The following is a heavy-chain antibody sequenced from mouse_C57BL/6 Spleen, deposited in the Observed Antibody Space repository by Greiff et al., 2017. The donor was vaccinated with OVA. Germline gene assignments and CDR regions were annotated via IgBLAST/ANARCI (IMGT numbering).Heavy chain of an antibody. V-gene: IGHV1-82*01. CDR1: GYAFSSSW. J-gene: IGHJ3*01. Sequence: QVQLQQSGPELVKPGASVKISCKASGYAFSSSWMNWVKQRPGKGLEWIGRIYPGDGDTNYNGKFKGKATLTADKSSSTAYMQLSSLTSEDSAVYFCARSGTVVPGFAYWGQGTLVTVSA. D-gene: IGHD1-1*01. CDR2: IYPGDGDT. CDR3: ARSGTVVPGFAY.